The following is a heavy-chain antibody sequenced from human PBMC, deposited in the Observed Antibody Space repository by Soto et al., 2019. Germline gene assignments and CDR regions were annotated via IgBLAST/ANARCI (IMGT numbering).Heavy chain of an antibody. J-gene: IGHJ3*02. V-gene: IGHV4-31*03. CDR3: ARVRLTMIVVVTPSGAFDI. Sequence: SETLSLTCTVSGGSISSGGYYWSWIRQHPGKGLEWIGYIYYSGSTYYNPSLKSRVTISVDTSKNQFSLKLSSVTAADTAVYYCARVRLTMIVVVTPSGAFDIWGQGTVVTVSS. CDR2: IYYSGST. CDR1: GGSISSGGYY. D-gene: IGHD3-22*01.